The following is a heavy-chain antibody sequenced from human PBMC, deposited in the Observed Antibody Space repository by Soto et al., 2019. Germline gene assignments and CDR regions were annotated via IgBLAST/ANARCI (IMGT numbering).Heavy chain of an antibody. J-gene: IGHJ5*02. D-gene: IGHD1-7*01. CDR1: GDSITNYY. Sequence: PSDTLSLTCSVSGDSITNYYWTWIRQPPGKGLEWIGYIYNSGGTKYNPSLKSRVTISVDTSKNQFSLKLSSVTAADTAVYYCARELELNWFDPWGQGTLVTVSS. V-gene: IGHV4-59*01. CDR2: IYNSGGT. CDR3: ARELELNWFDP.